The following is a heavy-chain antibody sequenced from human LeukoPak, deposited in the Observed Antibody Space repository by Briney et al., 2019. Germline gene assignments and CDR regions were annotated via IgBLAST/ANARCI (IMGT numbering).Heavy chain of an antibody. V-gene: IGHV1-18*04. CDR3: ARDQAAAGSDFDY. J-gene: IGHJ4*02. D-gene: IGHD6-13*01. CDR2: IRAYNGNT. CDR1: GYSVTSYG. Sequence: ASVKVSCTASGYSVTSYGISWVRQAPGQGLDWMGWIRAYNGNTNYAQKLQGRVTMTTDTSTSTAYMELRSLRSDDTAVYCCARDQAAAGSDFDYWGQGTLVTVSS.